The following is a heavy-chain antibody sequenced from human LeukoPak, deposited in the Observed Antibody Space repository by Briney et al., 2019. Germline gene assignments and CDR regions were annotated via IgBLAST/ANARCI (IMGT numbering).Heavy chain of an antibody. D-gene: IGHD3-22*01. CDR2: IYYSGST. V-gene: IGHV4-39*01. Sequence: PSETLSLTCTVSGDSISSSSYYWGWIRQPPGKGLEGIGSIYYSGSTYYNPSLKSRVTISVDTSKNQFSLKLSSVTAADTAVYYCARRLYYGKTFDYWGQGTLVTVSS. CDR1: GDSISSSSYY. CDR3: ARRLYYGKTFDY. J-gene: IGHJ4*02.